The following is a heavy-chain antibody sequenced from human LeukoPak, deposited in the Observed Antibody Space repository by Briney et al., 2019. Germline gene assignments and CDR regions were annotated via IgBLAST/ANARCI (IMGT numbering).Heavy chain of an antibody. V-gene: IGHV4-59*01. D-gene: IGHD2-15*01. CDR2: IYYSGST. CDR1: GGSISSYY. CDR3: ARQYCSGGSCYWYFDL. Sequence: SVTLSLTCTVSGGSISSYYWSWIRQPPGKGLEWIGYIYYSGSTNYNPSLKSRVTISVDTSKNQFSLKLSSVTAADTAVYYCARQYCSGGSCYWYFDLWGRGTLVTVSS. J-gene: IGHJ2*01.